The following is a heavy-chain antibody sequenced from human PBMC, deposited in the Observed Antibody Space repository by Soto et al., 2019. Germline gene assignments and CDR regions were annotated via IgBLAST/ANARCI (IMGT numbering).Heavy chain of an antibody. CDR3: ARAPRYDFWSTPRGYYFDY. CDR1: GGSISSGGYY. V-gene: IGHV4-31*03. J-gene: IGHJ4*02. CDR2: IYYSGST. Sequence: PSETLSLTCTVSGGSISSGGYYWSWIRQHPGKGLEWIGYIYYSGSTYYNPSLKSRVTISVDTSKNQFSLKLSSVTAADTAVYYCARAPRYDFWSTPRGYYFDYWGQGTLVTVSS. D-gene: IGHD3-3*01.